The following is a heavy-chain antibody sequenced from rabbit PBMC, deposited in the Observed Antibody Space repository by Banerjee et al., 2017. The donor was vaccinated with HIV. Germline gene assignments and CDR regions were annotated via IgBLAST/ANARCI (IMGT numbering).Heavy chain of an antibody. CDR3: ARNFYFDL. V-gene: IGHV1S45*01. J-gene: IGHJ4*01. CDR1: GFSFSNKYV. Sequence: QEQLVETGGGLVNPGGSLTLTCTASGFSFSNKYVMCWVRQAPGKGLEWIGCIDTRYGNTYYASWAKGRFTISETSSTTVTLQMASLTAADTATYFCARNFYFDLWGPGTLVTVS. CDR2: IDTRYGNT.